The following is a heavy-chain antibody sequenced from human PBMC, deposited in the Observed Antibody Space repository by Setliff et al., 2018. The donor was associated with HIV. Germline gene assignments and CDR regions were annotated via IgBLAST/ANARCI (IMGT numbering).Heavy chain of an antibody. J-gene: IGHJ4*02. CDR2: IIPMLGIA. CDR1: GGTFSSYA. CDR3: ATLYGXADY. D-gene: IGHD2-8*01. V-gene: IGHV1-69*10. Sequence: SVKVSCKASGGTFSSYAISWVRQAPEQGLEWMGGIIPMLGIANDAQKFQGXVTITADKSTSTAYMELGSLRSEDTAVYYCATLYGXADYWGQGTLVTVSS.